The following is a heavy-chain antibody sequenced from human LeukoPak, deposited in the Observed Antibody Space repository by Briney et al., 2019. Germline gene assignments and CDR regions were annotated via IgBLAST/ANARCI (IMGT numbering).Heavy chain of an antibody. CDR2: ISGSGGST. D-gene: IGHD6-13*01. CDR1: GFTFSSYA. Sequence: GGSLRLSCAASGFTFSSYAMSWVRQAPGKGLGWVSAISGSGGSTYYADSVKGRFTISRDNSKNTLYLQMNSLRAEDTAVYYCAKDIEYSSSWPHAFDIWGQGTMVTVSS. V-gene: IGHV3-23*01. CDR3: AKDIEYSSSWPHAFDI. J-gene: IGHJ3*02.